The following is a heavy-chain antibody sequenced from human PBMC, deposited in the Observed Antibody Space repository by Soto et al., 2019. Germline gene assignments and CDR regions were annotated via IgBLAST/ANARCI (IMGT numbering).Heavy chain of an antibody. D-gene: IGHD3-22*01. CDR2: IYYSGST. V-gene: IGHV4-31*03. CDR1: GGSISSGGYY. Sequence: SETLCLTCTVSGGSISSGGYYWSWIRQHPGKGLEWIGYIYYSGSTYYNPSLKSRVTISVDTSKNQFSLKLSSVTAADTAVYYCARMSSGYYRRFDYWGQGTLVTVSS. CDR3: ARMSSGYYRRFDY. J-gene: IGHJ4*02.